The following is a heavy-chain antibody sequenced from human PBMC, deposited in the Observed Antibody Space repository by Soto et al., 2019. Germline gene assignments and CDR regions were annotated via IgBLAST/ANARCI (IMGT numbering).Heavy chain of an antibody. CDR3: ARDAQGVFLHY. CDR1: GYTFTSYG. CDR2: ISAYNGNT. V-gene: IGHV1-18*01. D-gene: IGHD3-16*01. Sequence: QVQLVQSGAEVKKPGASVKVSGKASGYTFTSYGISWVRQAPGQVLEWMGWISAYNGNTNYAQKLQGRVTMTRDTSTITAYMELRSLSSDVTAVYYCARDAQGVFLHYWGQGTLVTVSS. J-gene: IGHJ4*02.